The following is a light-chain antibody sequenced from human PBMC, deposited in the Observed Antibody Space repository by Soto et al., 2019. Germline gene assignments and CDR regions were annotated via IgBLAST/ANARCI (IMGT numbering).Light chain of an antibody. J-gene: IGKJ3*01. CDR3: QQYGTPLFS. CDR2: GAS. Sequence: IVLTQSPGTLSLSPGERATLSCGASQSVTNNFLAWYQQKPGQAPRHPIYGASNRATGVPDRFSGSGSGTDFTLTISRLEPGDFAVYDCQQYGTPLFSFGPGTKVDIK. CDR1: QSVTNNF. V-gene: IGKV3-20*01.